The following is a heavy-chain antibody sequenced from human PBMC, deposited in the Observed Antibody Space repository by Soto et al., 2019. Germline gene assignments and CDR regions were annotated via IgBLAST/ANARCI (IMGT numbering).Heavy chain of an antibody. J-gene: IGHJ6*02. D-gene: IGHD2-2*01. CDR1: GYTFTSYG. V-gene: IGHV1-18*01. CDR3: ARERRIPPYCISTSCYRYYYYGMDV. Sequence: GASVKVSCKASGYTFTSYGISWVRQAPGQGLEWMGWISAYNGNTNYAQKLQGRVTMTTDTSTSTAYMELRSLRSDDTAVYYCARERRIPPYCISTSCYRYYYYGMDVWGQGTTVTVSS. CDR2: ISAYNGNT.